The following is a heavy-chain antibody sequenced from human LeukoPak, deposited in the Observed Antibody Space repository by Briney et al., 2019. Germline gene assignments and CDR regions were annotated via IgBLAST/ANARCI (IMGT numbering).Heavy chain of an antibody. J-gene: IGHJ4*02. Sequence: AASVKVSCKASGYTFTSYGISWVRQAPGQGLEWMGWISVYNGNTNYAQNLQGRVTMTTDTSTSTAYMELRSLRSDATAVYYCARHYFAVVGRDPPTDYWGQGTLVTVYS. D-gene: IGHD2-15*01. CDR1: GYTFTSYG. CDR3: ARHYFAVVGRDPPTDY. V-gene: IGHV1-18*01. CDR2: ISVYNGNT.